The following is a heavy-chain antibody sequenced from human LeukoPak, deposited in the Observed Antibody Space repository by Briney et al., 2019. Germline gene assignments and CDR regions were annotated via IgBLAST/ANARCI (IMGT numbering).Heavy chain of an antibody. D-gene: IGHD6-19*01. J-gene: IGHJ4*02. CDR3: ARDGAVAQVRPVSAFDY. CDR2: ISTSRTDI. CDR1: VFTFSSYG. Sequence: GGSLRLSCAASVFTFSSYGIDCVRQAPGGGLEWPSFISTSRTDIHYAYSVKGRVTIARDDANNPVYLRMNSLIAEDTVVYDCARDGAVAQVRPVSAFDYCGQGTLVTVSS. V-gene: IGHV3-21*05.